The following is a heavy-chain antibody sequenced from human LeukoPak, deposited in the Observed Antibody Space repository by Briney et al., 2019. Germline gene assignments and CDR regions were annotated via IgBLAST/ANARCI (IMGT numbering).Heavy chain of an antibody. CDR1: GFPFNRYA. J-gene: IGHJ4*02. CDR3: AKDLSWFGGSLATFGY. Sequence: PGGSLRLSCAASGFPFNRYAMSWVRQAPGKGLEWVSSIGGSGGTTYYADSVQGRFAISRDNSKNTLYLQMNSLSAEDTAVYYCAKDLSWFGGSLATFGYWGQGTLATVSS. CDR2: IGGSGGTT. D-gene: IGHD3-10*01. V-gene: IGHV3-23*01.